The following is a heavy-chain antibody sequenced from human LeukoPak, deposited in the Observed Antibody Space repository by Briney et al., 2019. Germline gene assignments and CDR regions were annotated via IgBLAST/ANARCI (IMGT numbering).Heavy chain of an antibody. CDR2: INAGNGNT. D-gene: IGHD6-19*01. CDR1: GYTFTSYA. V-gene: IGHV1-3*01. Sequence: ASVKVSCKASGYTFTSYAMHWVRQAPGQRLEWMGWINAGNGNTKYSQKFQGRVTITRDTSARTAYMELSSLRSEDTAVYYCARDWDSSGFPNYYFDYWGQGTLVTVSS. CDR3: ARDWDSSGFPNYYFDY. J-gene: IGHJ4*02.